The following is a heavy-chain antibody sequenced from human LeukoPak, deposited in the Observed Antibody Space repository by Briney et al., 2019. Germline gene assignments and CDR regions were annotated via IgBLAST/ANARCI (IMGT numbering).Heavy chain of an antibody. CDR2: IYYSGST. Sequence: SETLSLTCNVSGGSISSSSYYWGWIRQPPGKGLEWIGSIYYSGSTYYNPSLKSRVTISVDTSKNQFSLKLSSVTAADTAVYYCARVGRYGYNLEYFDYWGQGTLVTVSS. CDR1: GGSISSSSYY. D-gene: IGHD5-24*01. CDR3: ARVGRYGYNLEYFDY. J-gene: IGHJ4*02. V-gene: IGHV4-39*07.